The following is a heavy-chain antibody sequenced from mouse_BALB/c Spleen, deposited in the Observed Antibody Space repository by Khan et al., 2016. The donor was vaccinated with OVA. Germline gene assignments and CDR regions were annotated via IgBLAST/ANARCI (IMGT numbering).Heavy chain of an antibody. J-gene: IGHJ4*01. CDR3: AMSNYYCSGLYSMDY. Sequence: DLVMPGAAVTLSCKASGYTFTSYWINWIKQRPGQGLEWIGRIAPGSGSTSSNDMFKGKATLTVDASSSTAYIQLSSLASEDSAVYFCAMSNYYCSGLYSMDYLGQGTSVTVSS. D-gene: IGHD1-1*02. CDR2: IAPGSGST. V-gene: IGHV1S41*01. CDR1: GYTFTSYW.